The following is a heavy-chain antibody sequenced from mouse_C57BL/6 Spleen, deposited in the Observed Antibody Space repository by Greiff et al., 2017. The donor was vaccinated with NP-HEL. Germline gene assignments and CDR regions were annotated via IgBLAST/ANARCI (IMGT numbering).Heavy chain of an antibody. Sequence: VQLQQPGTELVKPGASVKLSCKASGYTFTSYWMHWVKQRPGQGLEWIGNINPSNGGTNYNEKFKSKATLTVDKSSSTAYMQLSSLTSEDSAVYYCARRRGHYYGSSYDWYFDVWGTGTTVTVSS. D-gene: IGHD1-1*01. V-gene: IGHV1-53*01. J-gene: IGHJ1*03. CDR3: ARRRGHYYGSSYDWYFDV. CDR2: INPSNGGT. CDR1: GYTFTSYW.